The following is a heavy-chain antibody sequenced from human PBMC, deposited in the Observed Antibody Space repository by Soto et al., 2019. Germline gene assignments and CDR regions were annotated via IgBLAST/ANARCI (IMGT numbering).Heavy chain of an antibody. CDR2: AHHSGRT. J-gene: IGHJ4*02. V-gene: IGHV4-4*02. Sequence: SETLSLTCAVSGGSISSGGYSWNWVRQPPGKGLEWIGEAHHSGRTNYNPSLKSRVTISVDRSKNQFSLKLNSVTAADTAVYYCARSEATVLDYWGQGTLVTVS. D-gene: IGHD4-17*01. CDR1: GGSISSGGYS. CDR3: ARSEATVLDY.